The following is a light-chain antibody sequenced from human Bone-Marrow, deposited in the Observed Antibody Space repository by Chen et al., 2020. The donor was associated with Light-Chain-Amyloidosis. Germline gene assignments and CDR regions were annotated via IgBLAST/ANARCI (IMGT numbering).Light chain of an antibody. CDR3: QQSYSTPT. Sequence: DIQMTQSPSSLSASVGDRVTITCRASQSITKFLHWYQQKPGKGPKLLIYTASSLQSGVPSRFSGSGSGTDFSLTISSVQPEDLATYYCQQSYSTPTVGGGTKLEIK. V-gene: IGKV1-39*01. CDR2: TAS. CDR1: QSITKF. J-gene: IGKJ4*01.